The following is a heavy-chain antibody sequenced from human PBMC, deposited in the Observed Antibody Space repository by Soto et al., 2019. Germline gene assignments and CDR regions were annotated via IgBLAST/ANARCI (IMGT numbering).Heavy chain of an antibody. Sequence: PSETLSLTCTVSGGSISSYYWSWIRQPPGKGLEWIGYIYYSGSTNYNPSLKSRVTISVDTSKNQFSLKLSSVTAADTAVYYCARGLGIVGERSFATKRYYYGMDVWGQGTTVTVSS. CDR2: IYYSGST. J-gene: IGHJ6*02. CDR3: ARGLGIVGERSFATKRYYYGMDV. V-gene: IGHV4-59*01. D-gene: IGHD3-16*02. CDR1: GGSISSYY.